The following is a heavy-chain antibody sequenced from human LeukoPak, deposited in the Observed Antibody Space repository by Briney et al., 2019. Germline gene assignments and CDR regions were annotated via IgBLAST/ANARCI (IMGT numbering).Heavy chain of an antibody. Sequence: GGSLRLSCAVSGFTFSSYAMSWVRQAPGKGLEWVSAISGSGGSTYYADSVKGRFTISRDNSKNTLYLQMNSLRAEDTAVYYCARYSSGWYWFDPWGQGTLVTVSS. CDR3: ARYSSGWYWFDP. D-gene: IGHD6-19*01. V-gene: IGHV3-23*01. J-gene: IGHJ5*02. CDR2: ISGSGGST. CDR1: GFTFSSYA.